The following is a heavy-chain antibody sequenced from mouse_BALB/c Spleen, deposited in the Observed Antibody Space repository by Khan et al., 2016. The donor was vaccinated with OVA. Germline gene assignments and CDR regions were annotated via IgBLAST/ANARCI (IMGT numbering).Heavy chain of an antibody. J-gene: IGHJ4*01. CDR1: GYTFTNYG. CDR3: ARGGRRAMDY. Sequence: QIQLVQSGPDLKKPGETVKISCKASGYTFTNYGINWVKQAPGKGLKWMGWIYTYTGEPTYADDFKGRFAFSLETSASTAYLEFNNLKNEDTATYFCARGGRRAMDYWGQGTSVTVSS. D-gene: IGHD3-3*01. V-gene: IGHV9-3-1*01. CDR2: IYTYTGEP.